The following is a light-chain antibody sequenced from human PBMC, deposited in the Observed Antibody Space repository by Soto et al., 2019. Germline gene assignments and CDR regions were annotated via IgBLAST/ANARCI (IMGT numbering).Light chain of an antibody. Sequence: DIQMTQSPSSLSASVGDRVTITCQASQDISKYLNWYQQQPGKAPKLLIYDASNLETGVPSRISRTGSGSYYTFTLSGLDAEDFATYHCQQYDSFPYTFGPGTKVAIK. CDR3: QQYDSFPYT. J-gene: IGKJ3*01. CDR2: DAS. V-gene: IGKV1-33*01. CDR1: QDISKY.